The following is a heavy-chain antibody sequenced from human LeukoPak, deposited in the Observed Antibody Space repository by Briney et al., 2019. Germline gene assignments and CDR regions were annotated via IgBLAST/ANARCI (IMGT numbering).Heavy chain of an antibody. J-gene: IGHJ5*02. V-gene: IGHV3-43*02. CDR3: AKDRTQQLVLGWFDP. D-gene: IGHD6-13*01. Sequence: PGGSLRLSCAASGFTFDDYAMHWVRQAPGKGLEWVSLISGDGGSTYYADSVKGRFTISRDNSKNSLYLQMNSLRTEDTALYYSAKDRTQQLVLGWFDPWGQGTLVTVSS. CDR1: GFTFDDYA. CDR2: ISGDGGST.